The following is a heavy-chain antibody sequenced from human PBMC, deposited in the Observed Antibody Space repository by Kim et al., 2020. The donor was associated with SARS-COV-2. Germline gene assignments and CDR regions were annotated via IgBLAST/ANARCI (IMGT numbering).Heavy chain of an antibody. V-gene: IGHV3-23*01. D-gene: IGHD5-12*01. J-gene: IGHJ2*01. CDR2: ISGSGGST. CDR1: GFTFSSYA. Sequence: GGSLRLSCAASGFTFSSYAKSWVRQAPGKGLEWVSAISGSGGSTYYADSVKGRFTISRDNSKNTLYLQMNSLRAEDTAVYYCAKDPDIVATIGGSYWYFDLWGRGTLVTVSS. CDR3: AKDPDIVATIGGSYWYFDL.